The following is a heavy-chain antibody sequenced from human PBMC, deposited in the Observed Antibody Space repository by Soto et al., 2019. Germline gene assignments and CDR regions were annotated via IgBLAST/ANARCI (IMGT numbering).Heavy chain of an antibody. Sequence: SETLSLTCAVYGGSFSGYYWSWIRQPPGKGLEWIGEINHSGSTNYNPSLKSRVTISVDTSKNQFSLKLSSVTAADTAVYYCARASKRWLQFPDYWGQGTLVTVSS. CDR3: ARASKRWLQFPDY. V-gene: IGHV4-34*01. J-gene: IGHJ4*02. CDR1: GGSFSGYY. D-gene: IGHD5-12*01. CDR2: INHSGST.